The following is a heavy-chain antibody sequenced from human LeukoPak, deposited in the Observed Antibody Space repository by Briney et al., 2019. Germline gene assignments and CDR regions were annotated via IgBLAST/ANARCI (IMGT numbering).Heavy chain of an antibody. CDR2: INHSGST. CDR3: ARARRRYSGYDSPFDY. CDR1: GGSFSGYY. J-gene: IGHJ4*02. Sequence: PSETLSLTCAVYGGSFSGYYWSWIRQPPGKGLEWIGEINHSGSTNYNPSLKSRVTISVDTSKNQFSLKLSSVTAADTAVYYCARARRRYSGYDSPFDYWGQGTLVTVSS. D-gene: IGHD5-12*01. V-gene: IGHV4-34*01.